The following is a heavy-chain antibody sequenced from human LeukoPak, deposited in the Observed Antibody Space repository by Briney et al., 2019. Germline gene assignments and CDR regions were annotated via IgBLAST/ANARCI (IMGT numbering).Heavy chain of an antibody. D-gene: IGHD2/OR15-2a*01. V-gene: IGHV4-34*01. J-gene: IGHJ6*02. CDR1: GGSISSYY. CDR2: INHSGST. Sequence: PSETLSLTCTVSGGSISSYYWSWIRQPPGKGLEWIGEINHSGSTNYNPSLKSRVTISVDTSKNQFSLKLSSVTAADTAVYYCARGYLGYYYGMDVWGQGTTVTVSS. CDR3: ARGYLGYYYGMDV.